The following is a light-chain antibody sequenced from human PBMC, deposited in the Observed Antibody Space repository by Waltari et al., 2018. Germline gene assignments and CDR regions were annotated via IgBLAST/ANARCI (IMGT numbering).Light chain of an antibody. V-gene: IGKV1-NL1*01. J-gene: IGKJ1*01. CDR3: QQFHSTPPWT. CDR1: QGISNS. Sequence: DIQMTQSPSSLSASVGDRVTVTCRASQGISNSLAWFQQKPGKAPKLLLYGASRLESGVPSRFSGSGSGTDVTLTISSLQPEDFATYYCQQFHSTPPWTFGQGTKVEIK. CDR2: GAS.